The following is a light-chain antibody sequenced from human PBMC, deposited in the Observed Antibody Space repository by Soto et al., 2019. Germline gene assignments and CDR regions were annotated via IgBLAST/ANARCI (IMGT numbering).Light chain of an antibody. V-gene: IGLV1-51*01. J-gene: IGLJ1*01. CDR3: GTWDTSLPACV. CDR1: ASNIGNNS. Sequence: QSVLTQPPSVSAAPGQRATISCSGSASNIGNNSVSWYQQLPGAAPKLLIYDDNNRPSGIPDRFSGSKSGTSATLGITGLQTGDEADYYCGTWDTSLPACVFGPGTKVPV. CDR2: DDN.